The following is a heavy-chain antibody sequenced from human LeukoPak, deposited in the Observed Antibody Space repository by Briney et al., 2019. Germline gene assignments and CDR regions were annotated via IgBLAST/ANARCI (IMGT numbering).Heavy chain of an antibody. CDR1: GGSITSTNW. CDR3: ARVGYAMDV. J-gene: IGHJ6*02. Sequence: PSETLSLTCGVSGGSITSTNWWSWVRQPPGKGLEWIGEIYHSGSTNYNPSLKSRVTISVDKSNNQFSLKLSSVTAADTAVYYCARVGYAMDVWGQGTTVTVSS. D-gene: IGHD3-16*01. CDR2: IYHSGST. V-gene: IGHV4-4*02.